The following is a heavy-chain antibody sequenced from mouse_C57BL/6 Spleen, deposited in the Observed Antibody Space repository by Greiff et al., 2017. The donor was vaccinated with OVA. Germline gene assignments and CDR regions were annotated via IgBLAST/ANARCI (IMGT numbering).Heavy chain of an antibody. J-gene: IGHJ1*03. D-gene: IGHD1-1*01. CDR3: ARHGEIYYYGSSYWYFDV. CDR1: GYTFTEYT. Sequence: QVQLQQSGAELVKPGASVKLSCKASGYTFTEYTIHWVKQRSGQGLEWIGWFYPGSGSIKYNEKFKDKATLTADKSSSTVYMELSRLTSEDSAVEFCARHGEIYYYGSSYWYFDVWGTGTTVTVSS. CDR2: FYPGSGSI. V-gene: IGHV1-62-2*01.